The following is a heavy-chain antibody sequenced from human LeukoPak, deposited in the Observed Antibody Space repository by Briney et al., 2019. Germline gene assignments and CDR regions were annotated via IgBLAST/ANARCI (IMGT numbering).Heavy chain of an antibody. Sequence: GGSLRLSCAASGFTFSSYGMSWVRQAPGKGLEWVAVISYDGSNKYYADSVKGRFTISRDNSKNTLYLQMNSLRAEDTAVYYCARDWDTDYWGQGTLVTVSS. CDR2: ISYDGSNK. V-gene: IGHV3-30*03. CDR1: GFTFSSYG. D-gene: IGHD1-26*01. CDR3: ARDWDTDY. J-gene: IGHJ4*02.